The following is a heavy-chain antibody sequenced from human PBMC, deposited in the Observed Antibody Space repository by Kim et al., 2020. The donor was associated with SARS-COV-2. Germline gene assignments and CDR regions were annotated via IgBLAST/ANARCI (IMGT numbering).Heavy chain of an antibody. V-gene: IGHV3-23*03. Sequence: DSGQGRFTISRDNSKNTLYLQMNSLRAGETAMYYCAQVGLDGHYAQCYFDNWGQGTLVTVS. D-gene: IGHD3-22*01. CDR3: AQVGLDGHYAQCYFDN. J-gene: IGHJ4*02.